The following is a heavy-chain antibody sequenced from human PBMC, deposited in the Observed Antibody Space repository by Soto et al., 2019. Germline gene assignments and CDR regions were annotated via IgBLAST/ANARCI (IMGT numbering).Heavy chain of an antibody. J-gene: IGHJ4*02. V-gene: IGHV4-34*01. CDR1: GGSFSGYY. D-gene: IGHD6-6*01. CDR2: INHSGST. Sequence: TLSLTCAVYGGSFSGYYWSWIRQPPGKGLEWIGEINHSGSTNYNPSLKSRVTISVDTSKNQFSLKLSSVTAADTAVYYCAREGPYSSSSGYYFDYWGQGTLVTVSS. CDR3: AREGPYSSSSGYYFDY.